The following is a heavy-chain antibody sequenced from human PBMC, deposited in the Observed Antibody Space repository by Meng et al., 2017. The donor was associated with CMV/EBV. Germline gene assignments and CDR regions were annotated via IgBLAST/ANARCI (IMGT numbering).Heavy chain of an antibody. Sequence: GGSLRLSCAASGFTFSSYSMNWVRQAPGKGLEWVSSISSSSSYIYYADSVKGRFTISRDNAKNSLYLQMNSLRAEDTAVYYCARDYVVGATTAYFQHWGQGTLVTSPQ. CDR1: GFTFSSYS. J-gene: IGHJ1*01. CDR3: ARDYVVGATTAYFQH. D-gene: IGHD1-26*01. CDR2: ISSSSSYI. V-gene: IGHV3-21*01.